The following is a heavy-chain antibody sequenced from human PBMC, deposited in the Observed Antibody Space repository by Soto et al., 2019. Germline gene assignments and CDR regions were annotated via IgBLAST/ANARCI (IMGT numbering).Heavy chain of an antibody. CDR1: GFTFTNFA. Sequence: EVQLLESGGGLVQPGGSLRLSCAASGFTFTNFAMSWVRQAPGKGLEWVSTISGSGRGAATFYPYYAESVKGRFTISRENSKNPCSLQLISRGAEDTALYYGAKESLSSGSGPPPGDWGKGTLVTASS. CDR2: ISGSGRGAATFYP. CDR3: AKESLSSGSGPPPGD. D-gene: IGHD3-10*01. J-gene: IGHJ4*02. V-gene: IGHV3-23*01.